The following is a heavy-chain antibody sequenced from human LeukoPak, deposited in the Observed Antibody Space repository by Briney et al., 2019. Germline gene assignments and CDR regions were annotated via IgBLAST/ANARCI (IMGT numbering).Heavy chain of an antibody. CDR1: GFVFSNYA. CDR3: ARDLNGDYIGAFDT. J-gene: IGHJ3*02. D-gene: IGHD4-17*01. Sequence: GGSLRLSCAASGFVFSNYALMWLRQSPGKGLEWVSAIRGSGGGTFYADSVKGRFTISRDNSKNTLYLQMNGLRAEDTAVYYCARDLNGDYIGAFDTWGRGTLGTVSS. V-gene: IGHV3-23*01. CDR2: IRGSGGGT.